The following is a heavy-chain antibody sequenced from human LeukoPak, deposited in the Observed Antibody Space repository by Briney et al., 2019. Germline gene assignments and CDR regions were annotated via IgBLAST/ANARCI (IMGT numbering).Heavy chain of an antibody. D-gene: IGHD4/OR15-4a*01. J-gene: IGHJ6*03. CDR2: IRSKADNYAT. V-gene: IGHV3-73*01. CDR3: TRHLPGLNQYHFYMDV. CDR1: GFTLSDSA. Sequence: GGSLRLSCAASGFTLSDSAVHWVRQASGKGLEWVGRIRSKADNYATAYATSVEGRFTLSRDDSKNTAYLQMNNLKTEDTALYYCTRHLPGLNQYHFYMDVWGKGTTVIVAS.